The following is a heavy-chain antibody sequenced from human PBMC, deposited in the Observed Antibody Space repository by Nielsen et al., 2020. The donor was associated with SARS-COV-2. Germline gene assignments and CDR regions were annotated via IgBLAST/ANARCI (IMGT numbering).Heavy chain of an antibody. J-gene: IGHJ6*02. V-gene: IGHV3-74*01. D-gene: IGHD3-10*01. CDR2: INSDGSST. CDR3: ARDPPPDTMVRGVPIYYYYYGMDV. Sequence: VRQAPGKGLVWVSRINSDGSSTSYADSVKGRFTISRDNAKNTLYLQMNSLRAEDTAVYYCARDPPPDTMVRGVPIYYYYYGMDVWGQGTTVTVSS.